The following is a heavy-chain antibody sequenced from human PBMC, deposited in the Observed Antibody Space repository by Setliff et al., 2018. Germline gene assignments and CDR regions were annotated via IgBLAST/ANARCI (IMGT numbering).Heavy chain of an antibody. CDR2: IKQDGSEK. V-gene: IGHV3-7*01. CDR3: ARDGGEY. D-gene: IGHD3-16*01. CDR1: GFTFSIYS. Sequence: GGSLRLSCAASGFTFSIYSMSWVRQAPGKGLEWVANIKQDGSEKYYVDSVKGRFTISRDNAKNSLYLQMNSLRAEDTAVYYCARDGGEYWGQGTLVTVSS. J-gene: IGHJ4*02.